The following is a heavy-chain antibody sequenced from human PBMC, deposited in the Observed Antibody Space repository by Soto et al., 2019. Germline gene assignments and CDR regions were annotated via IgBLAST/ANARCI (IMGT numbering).Heavy chain of an antibody. V-gene: IGHV3-30*02. Sequence: PGGSLRLSCAASGFNFSPSTMHWVRQAPGKGLECVAVIQSDGNTKYYADSVKGWVTMTRDTSISTAYMELSRLRSDDTAVYYCARGPQVPYGSGYTDYWGQGTLVTVSS. D-gene: IGHD3-10*01. CDR1: GFNFSPST. CDR3: ARGPQVPYGSGYTDY. J-gene: IGHJ4*02. CDR2: IQSDGNTK.